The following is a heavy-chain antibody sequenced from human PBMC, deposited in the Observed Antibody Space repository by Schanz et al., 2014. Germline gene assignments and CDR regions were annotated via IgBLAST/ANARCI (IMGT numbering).Heavy chain of an antibody. CDR2: INPNSGGT. J-gene: IGHJ5*02. CDR1: GSTFTRYY. Sequence: QVLLVQSGAEVKKPGASVKVSCKASGSTFTRYYIHWVRQAPGQGLEWMGRINPNSGGTNFAQKFQGRVTMTRDTSITTAYMDLSGLTSDDTAVYYCAREKGHGYSGLSWGQGTLLAVSS. D-gene: IGHD5-12*01. CDR3: AREKGHGYSGLS. V-gene: IGHV1-2*06.